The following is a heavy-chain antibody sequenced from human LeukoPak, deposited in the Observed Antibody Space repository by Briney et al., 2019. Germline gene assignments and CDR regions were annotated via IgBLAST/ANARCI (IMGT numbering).Heavy chain of an antibody. CDR1: GYTFTSYY. Sequence: GASVKVSCKASGYTFTSYYMHWVRQAPGQGLEWMGIINPSGGSTSYTQKFQGRVTMTRDTSTSTVYMELSSLRSEDTAVYYCARYWGYYGSGSYPSPGHFDYWGQGTLVTVSS. J-gene: IGHJ4*02. CDR3: ARYWGYYGSGSYPSPGHFDY. D-gene: IGHD3-10*01. CDR2: INPSGGST. V-gene: IGHV1-46*01.